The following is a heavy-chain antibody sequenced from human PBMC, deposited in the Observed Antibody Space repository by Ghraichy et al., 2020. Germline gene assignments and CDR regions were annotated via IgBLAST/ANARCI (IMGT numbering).Heavy chain of an antibody. Sequence: SQTLSLTCAISGDSVSSNSAAWNWIRQSPSRGLEWLGRTYYRSKWYNDYAVSVKSRITITPDTSKNQFSLQLTSVTPEDTAVYYCAREDIAARPWYYYYGMDVWGQGTTVTVSS. D-gene: IGHD6-6*01. CDR1: GDSVSSNSAA. CDR3: AREDIAARPWYYYYGMDV. CDR2: TYYRSKWYN. J-gene: IGHJ6*02. V-gene: IGHV6-1*01.